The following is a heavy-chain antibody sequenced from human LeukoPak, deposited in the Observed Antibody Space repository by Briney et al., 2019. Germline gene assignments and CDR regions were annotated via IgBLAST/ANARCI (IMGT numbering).Heavy chain of an antibody. D-gene: IGHD3-10*01. Sequence: ASVKVSCKASGYTFTSYYMHWVRQAPGQGLEWMGIINPRGGSTSYAQKFQGRVTMTRDTSTSTVYMELSSLRSEDTAVYYCARTQAKITILRGVITSPFDYWGQGTLVTVSS. CDR3: ARTQAKITILRGVITSPFDY. V-gene: IGHV1-46*01. CDR2: INPRGGST. J-gene: IGHJ4*02. CDR1: GYTFTSYY.